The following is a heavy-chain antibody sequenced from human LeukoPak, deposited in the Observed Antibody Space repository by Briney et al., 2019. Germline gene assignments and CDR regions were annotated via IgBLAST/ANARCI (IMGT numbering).Heavy chain of an antibody. Sequence: GGSLRLSCAASGFTFSSYGMHWGRQAPGKGLEWVAVISYDGSNKYYADSVKGRFTISRDNSKNTLYLQMNSLRAEDTAVYYCAKDAAIVATRDAFDIWGQGTMVTVSS. CDR3: AKDAAIVATRDAFDI. D-gene: IGHD5-12*01. V-gene: IGHV3-30*18. J-gene: IGHJ3*02. CDR1: GFTFSSYG. CDR2: ISYDGSNK.